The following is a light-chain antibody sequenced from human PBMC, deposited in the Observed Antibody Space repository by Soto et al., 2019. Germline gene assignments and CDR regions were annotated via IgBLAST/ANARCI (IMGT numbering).Light chain of an antibody. Sequence: QSALTQPASVSGSPGQSIAISCTGTSSDVGSYNSVSWYQQHPGKAPKLMIYEGSKRPSGVSDRFSGSKSGNTASLTISGLQAEDEAAYYGCSYAGHPYVFGTGTKLTVL. J-gene: IGLJ1*01. CDR2: EGS. V-gene: IGLV2-23*01. CDR1: SSDVGSYNS. CDR3: CSYAGHPYV.